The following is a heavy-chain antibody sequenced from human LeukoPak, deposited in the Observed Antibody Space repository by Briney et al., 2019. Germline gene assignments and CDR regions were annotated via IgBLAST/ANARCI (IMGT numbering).Heavy chain of an antibody. CDR1: GYTFTSYD. V-gene: IGHV1-8*01. D-gene: IGHD2-15*01. Sequence: ASVKVSCKASGYTFTSYDINWVRQATGQWLEWMGWMNPNSGNTGYAQKFQGRVTMTRNTSISTAYMELSSLRSEDTAVYYCARRPLAATRPDYWGQGTLVTVSS. J-gene: IGHJ4*02. CDR2: MNPNSGNT. CDR3: ARRPLAATRPDY.